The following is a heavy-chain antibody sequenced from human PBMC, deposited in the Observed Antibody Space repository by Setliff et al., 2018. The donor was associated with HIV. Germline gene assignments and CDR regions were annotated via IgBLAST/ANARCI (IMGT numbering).Heavy chain of an antibody. V-gene: IGHV1-46*01. Sequence: ASVKVSCKASGYTFTSYYMHWVRQAPGQGLEWMGIINPGGGSTSYAQKFQGRVTMTRDTSTSTVYMELSSLRSEDTAVYYCARDGVRGYDSSGYLFSWVRRFHHDYYYYYMDVWGKGTTVTVSS. CDR1: GYTFTSYY. D-gene: IGHD3-22*01. CDR2: INPGGGST. J-gene: IGHJ6*03. CDR3: ARDGVRGYDSSGYLFSWVRRFHHDYYYYYMDV.